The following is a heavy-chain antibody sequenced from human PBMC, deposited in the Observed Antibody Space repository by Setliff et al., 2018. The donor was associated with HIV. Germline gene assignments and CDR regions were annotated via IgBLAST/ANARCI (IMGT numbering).Heavy chain of an antibody. Sequence: ASVKVSCKASGYTFTSYGISWVRQAPGQGLEWMGWISAYNGNTTYAQEFQGRVTMTRDTSTSTVYMELSSLRSEDTAVYYCAREPSGSGNYFYFDYWGQGTLVTVSS. CDR2: ISAYNGNT. D-gene: IGHD1-26*01. J-gene: IGHJ4*02. CDR1: GYTFTSYG. CDR3: AREPSGSGNYFYFDY. V-gene: IGHV1-18*01.